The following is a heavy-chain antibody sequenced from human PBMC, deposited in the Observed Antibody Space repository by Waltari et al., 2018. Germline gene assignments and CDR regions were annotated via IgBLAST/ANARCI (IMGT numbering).Heavy chain of an antibody. J-gene: IGHJ3*01. D-gene: IGHD3-10*01. CDR2: INPDSGDT. V-gene: IGHV1-2*02. CDR3: ARPGDFAAFEF. Sequence: QVQLLQSGADVKNPGTSVKVSCKAFGYPFTAFNIHWVRQAPGQGLQWMGWINPDSGDTKYVQKFEGRVTMTTDTSSNTVYMELNSLRSDDTAVYYSARPGDFAAFEFWGQGTTVIVSS. CDR1: GYPFTAFN.